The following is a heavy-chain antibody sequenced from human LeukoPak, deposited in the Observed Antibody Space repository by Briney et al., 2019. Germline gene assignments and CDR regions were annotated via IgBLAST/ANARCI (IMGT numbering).Heavy chain of an antibody. CDR3: ARGSTDYYYYMDV. Sequence: SETLSLTCAVSGGSISSSNWWSWVRQPPGKGLEWIGEIYHSGSTNYNPSLKSRVTISVDTSKNQFSLKLSSVTAADTAVYYCARGSTDYYYYMDVWGKGTTVTVSS. V-gene: IGHV4-4*02. CDR1: GGSISSSNW. CDR2: IYHSGST. J-gene: IGHJ6*03. D-gene: IGHD1-1*01.